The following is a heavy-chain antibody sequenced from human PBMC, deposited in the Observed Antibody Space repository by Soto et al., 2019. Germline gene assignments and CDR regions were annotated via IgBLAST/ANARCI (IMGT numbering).Heavy chain of an antibody. CDR3: ARVVGATQMDFDY. Sequence: GGSLRLSCSASGFSFGNFWMSWVRQAPGKGLEWVANIKQDGNEKFFVESVKGRFAISRDSAQNSLYLQMNSLRAEDTAVYYCARVVGATQMDFDYWGQGTLITVSS. D-gene: IGHD1-26*01. CDR2: IKQDGNEK. V-gene: IGHV3-7*01. CDR1: GFSFGNFW. J-gene: IGHJ4*02.